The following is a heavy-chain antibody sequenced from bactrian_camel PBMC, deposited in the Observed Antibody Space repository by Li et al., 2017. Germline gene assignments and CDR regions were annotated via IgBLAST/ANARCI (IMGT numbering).Heavy chain of an antibody. J-gene: IGHJ4*01. CDR2: IDEGGERT. Sequence: HVQLVESGGGSVRAGGSLRLSCTASGITVSSWSMYWVRQAPGKGFEWLAGIDEGGERTAYSDSAKGRFTVSRDNAKNTLYLQLNSLKTEDTAMYYCARVYNFGQGTQVTVS. CDR1: GITVSSWS. V-gene: IGHV3S1*01.